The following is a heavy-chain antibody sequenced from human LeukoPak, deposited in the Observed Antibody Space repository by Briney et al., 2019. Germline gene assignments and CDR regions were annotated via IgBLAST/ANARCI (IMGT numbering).Heavy chain of an antibody. D-gene: IGHD4-11*01. CDR2: IYYRGST. J-gene: IGHJ5*02. CDR3: ARQNDYTNPVVWFDP. CDR1: GGSISSHTYY. V-gene: IGHV4-39*01. Sequence: SETLSLTCTVSGGSISSHTYYWGWIRQPPGKGLEWIGSIYYRGSTIYNPSLKSRVTISVDTSKNQFSLKVRSVTAADTAVYYCARQNDYTNPVVWFDPWGQGTLVSVSS.